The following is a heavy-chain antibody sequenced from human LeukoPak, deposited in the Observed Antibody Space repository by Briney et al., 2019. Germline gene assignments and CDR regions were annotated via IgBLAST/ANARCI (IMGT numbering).Heavy chain of an antibody. V-gene: IGHV4-61*02. D-gene: IGHD3-10*01. CDR3: AKEMGHSPHSSGTYWSDGGVGLDY. CDR2: VYPSGNT. CDR1: GNSISSYYYY. Sequence: SQTLSLTCTVSGNSISSYYYYWSWVRQPAGKGLEWIGRVYPSGNTNYNPYNPSLTDRVTISIDASRNQFSLILTSVTAADTAVYYCAKEMGHSPHSSGTYWSDGGVGLDYWGQGTLVTVSS. J-gene: IGHJ4*02.